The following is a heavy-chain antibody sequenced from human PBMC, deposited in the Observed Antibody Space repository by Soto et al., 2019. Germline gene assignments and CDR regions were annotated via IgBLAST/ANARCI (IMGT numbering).Heavy chain of an antibody. D-gene: IGHD2-21*02. CDR1: GGSISIGGYS. CDR3: ARFQVVTATKSNWFDP. V-gene: IGHV4-30-2*01. Sequence: QLQLQESGSGLVKPSQTLSLTCAVSGGSISIGGYSWSWIRQPPGNGLDGIGYIYHCGSTYYNPSLKSRVNISVDKSKNQFSLKLSSVTAADTAVYYCARFQVVTATKSNWFDPWGQGTLVTVSS. J-gene: IGHJ5*02. CDR2: IYHCGST.